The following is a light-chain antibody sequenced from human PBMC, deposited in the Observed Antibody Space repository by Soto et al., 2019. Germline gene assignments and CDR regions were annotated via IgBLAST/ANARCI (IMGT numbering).Light chain of an antibody. J-gene: IGKJ1*01. Sequence: EILLTQSPGTLSLSHGERATLSCRASQTISSDYLAWYQQKPGQAPRLLIFGAATRAADIPDRFSGSGSGTDFTLTISRLEPEDFAVYYCQRYGSSPTFGQGTKVDIK. CDR3: QRYGSSPT. CDR1: QTISSDY. V-gene: IGKV3-20*01. CDR2: GAA.